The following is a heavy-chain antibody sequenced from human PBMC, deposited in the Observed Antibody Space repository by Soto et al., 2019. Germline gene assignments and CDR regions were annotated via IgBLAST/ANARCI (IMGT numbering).Heavy chain of an antibody. D-gene: IGHD3-16*01. CDR3: ARVGFMNKYYYYYYGMDV. CDR1: GVSISSFH. V-gene: IGHV4-30-4*01. CDR2: IYYSGST. Sequence: SETLSLTCTVSGVSISSFHWSWIRQPPGKGLEWIGYIYYSGSTYYNPSLKSRVTISVDTSKNQFSLKLSSVTAADTAVYYCARVGFMNKYYYYYYGMDVWGQGTTVTVSS. J-gene: IGHJ6*02.